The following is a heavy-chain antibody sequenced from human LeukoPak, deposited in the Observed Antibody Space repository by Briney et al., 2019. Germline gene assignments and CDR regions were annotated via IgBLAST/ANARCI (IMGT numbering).Heavy chain of an antibody. CDR1: GGSFSGYY. CDR3: ARGYYDFWSGYYTTRWDY. D-gene: IGHD3-3*01. Sequence: SETLSLTCAVYGGSFSGYYWSWICQPPGKGLEWIGEINHSGSTNYNPSLKSRVTISVDTSKNQFSLKLSSVTAADTAVYYCARGYYDFWSGYYTTRWDYWGQGTLVTVSS. CDR2: INHSGST. J-gene: IGHJ4*02. V-gene: IGHV4-34*01.